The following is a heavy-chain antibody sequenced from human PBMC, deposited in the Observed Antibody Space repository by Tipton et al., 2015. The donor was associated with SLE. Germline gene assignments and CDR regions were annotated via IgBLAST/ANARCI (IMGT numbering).Heavy chain of an antibody. V-gene: IGHV4-39*07. Sequence: TLSLTCTVSGGSISSYYWGWIRQPPGKGLEWIGIIYYSGSTYYNPSLKSRVTISVDTSKNQFSLKLSSVTAADTAVYYCARLHTFYYFYYLDVWGKGTTVTVSS. D-gene: IGHD5-24*01. CDR3: ARLHTFYYFYYLDV. CDR2: IYYSGST. CDR1: GGSISSYY. J-gene: IGHJ6*03.